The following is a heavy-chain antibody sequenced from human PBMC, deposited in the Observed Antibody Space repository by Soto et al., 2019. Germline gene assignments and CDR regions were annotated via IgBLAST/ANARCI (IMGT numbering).Heavy chain of an antibody. CDR3: ARVRQGCSANNCYFDP. CDR2: VHISGHS. D-gene: IGHD1-1*01. CDR1: GGSVRAPDW. Sequence: SETLSLTCTLSGGSVRAPDWWNWVRQSPDKGLEWIAEVHISGHSNYNPSLRSRVSVSIDSSKNQFYLNLNSVTAADTAIYYCARVRQGCSANNCYFDPSGQGTQVTVSS. J-gene: IGHJ5*01. V-gene: IGHV4-4*02.